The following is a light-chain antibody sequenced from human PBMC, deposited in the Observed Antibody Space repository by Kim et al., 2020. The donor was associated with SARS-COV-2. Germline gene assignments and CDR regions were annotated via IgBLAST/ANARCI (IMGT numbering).Light chain of an antibody. CDR1: SSDVGGYNY. CDR2: DVN. CDR3: TSYTTSSRV. J-gene: IGLJ2*01. Sequence: QSALTQPASVSGSPGQSITISCTGTSSDVGGYNYVSWYQQHPGKAPKLMIYDVNKRPSGVSNRFSGSKSGNTASLTISGLQAEDEADYYCTSYTTSSRVFGGGTKVTVL. V-gene: IGLV2-14*01.